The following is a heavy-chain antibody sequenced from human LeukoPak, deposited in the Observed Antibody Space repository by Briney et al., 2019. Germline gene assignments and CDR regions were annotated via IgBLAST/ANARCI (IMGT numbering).Heavy chain of an antibody. CDR1: GGTFSSYA. J-gene: IGHJ4*02. Sequence: SEKVSCKASGGTFSSYAISWVRQAPGQGLEWMGRIIPILGIANYAQKFQGRVTITADKSTSTAYMELSSLRSEDTAVYYCARVDTAMVIDYWGQGTLVTVSS. V-gene: IGHV1-69*04. CDR2: IIPILGIA. D-gene: IGHD5-18*01. CDR3: ARVDTAMVIDY.